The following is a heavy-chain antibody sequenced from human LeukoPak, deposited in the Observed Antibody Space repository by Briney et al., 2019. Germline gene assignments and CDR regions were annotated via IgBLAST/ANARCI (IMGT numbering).Heavy chain of an antibody. CDR3: GRAVWAEGSDY. D-gene: IGHD2-8*01. CDR1: GYTFTSYG. J-gene: IGHJ4*02. Sequence: ASVKVSCKASGYTFTSYGFSWVRQAPGQGLEWMGWISAYNGNTNHAQKFQGRVTMTTDTSTSTAYMELRSLRSDDTAVYYCGRAVWAEGSDYWGQGTLVTVSS. V-gene: IGHV1-18*01. CDR2: ISAYNGNT.